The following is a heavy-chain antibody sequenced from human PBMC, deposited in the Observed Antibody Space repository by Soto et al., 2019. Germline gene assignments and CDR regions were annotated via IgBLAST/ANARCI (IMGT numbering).Heavy chain of an antibody. D-gene: IGHD3-9*01. CDR2: IIPIFGTA. CDR1: GGTFSSYA. CDR3: ARAKDPYDILTGPLYY. V-gene: IGHV1-69*13. Sequence: SVKVSCKDSGGTFSSYAISWVRQAPGQGLEWMGGIIPIFGTANYAQKFQGRVTITADESTSTAYMELSSLRSEDTAVYYCARAKDPYDILTGPLYYWGQGTLVTVSS. J-gene: IGHJ4*02.